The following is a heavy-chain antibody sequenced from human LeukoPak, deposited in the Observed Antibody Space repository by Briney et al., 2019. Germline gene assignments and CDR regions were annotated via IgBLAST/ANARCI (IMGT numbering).Heavy chain of an antibody. J-gene: IGHJ6*04. CDR3: ARDCPYGDYALCMDV. Sequence: GGSLRLSCAASGFTFSSYPMHWVRQAPGKGLEWVAVISYDGSKKYYADSVKGRFTISRDNSKNTQYLQMNSLRAEDTAIYYCARDCPYGDYALCMDVCGKGTMVTVSS. CDR1: GFTFSSYP. CDR2: ISYDGSKK. D-gene: IGHD4-17*01. V-gene: IGHV3-30*04.